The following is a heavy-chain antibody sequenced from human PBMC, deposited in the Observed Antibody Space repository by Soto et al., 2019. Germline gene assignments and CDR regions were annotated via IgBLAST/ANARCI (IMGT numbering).Heavy chain of an antibody. J-gene: IGHJ6*02. CDR2: IIPIFGTA. V-gene: IGHV1-69*13. CDR3: ASQFWRPYYYYYGMDV. CDR1: GGTFSSYA. D-gene: IGHD3-3*01. Sequence: SVKVSCKASGGTFSSYAISWVRQAPGQGLEWMGGIIPIFGTANYAQKFQGRVTITADESTSTAYMELSSLRSEDTAVYYCASQFWRPYYYYYGMDVWGQGTTVTVSS.